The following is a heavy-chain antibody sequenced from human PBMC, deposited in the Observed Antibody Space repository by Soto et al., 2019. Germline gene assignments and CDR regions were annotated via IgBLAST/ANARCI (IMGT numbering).Heavy chain of an antibody. CDR2: ISGSGVST. CDR3: VKRPDSSDSSGYPA. CDR1: GFTFSDSA. J-gene: IGHJ5*02. D-gene: IGHD3-22*01. Sequence: GSLRLSCAASGFTFSDSAMSWVRQAPGKGLEWVSVISGSGVSTYYADSVRGRFTISRDNSQNTVYLQMNSLRPEDTAVYYCVKRPDSSDSSGYPAWGKATKVTVPS. V-gene: IGHV3-23*01.